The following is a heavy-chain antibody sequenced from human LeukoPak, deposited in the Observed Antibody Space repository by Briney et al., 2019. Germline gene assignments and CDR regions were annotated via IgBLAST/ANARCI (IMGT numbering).Heavy chain of an antibody. J-gene: IGHJ4*02. CDR1: GFTFSSYA. V-gene: IGHV3-23*01. D-gene: IGHD5-18*01. CDR3: ARDGYSYGSPYYFDY. Sequence: PGGSLRLSCAASGFTFSSYAMSWVRLAPGKGLEWFSGISGSGGSTYYADSVKGRFTISRDNSKNTLYLQMNSLRVEDTAVYYCARDGYSYGSPYYFDYWGQGTLVTVSS. CDR2: ISGSGGST.